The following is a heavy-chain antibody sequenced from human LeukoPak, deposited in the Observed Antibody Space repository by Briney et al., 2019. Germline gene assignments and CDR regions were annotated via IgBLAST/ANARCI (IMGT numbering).Heavy chain of an antibody. V-gene: IGHV3-23*01. CDR1: GFTFSSYA. CDR3: ARGFGTAEVGAIY. D-gene: IGHD1-26*01. Sequence: PGGSLRLSCAASGFTFSSYAMSWVRQVPGKGLEWISAISGSGLSTYYADSVKGRFTISRDNSKSTLYLQMNSLRAEDTAVYYCARGFGTAEVGAIYWGQGTLVTVSS. CDR2: ISGSGLST. J-gene: IGHJ4*02.